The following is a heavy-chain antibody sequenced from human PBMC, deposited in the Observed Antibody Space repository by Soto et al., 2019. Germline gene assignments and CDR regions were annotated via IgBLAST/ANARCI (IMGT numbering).Heavy chain of an antibody. D-gene: IGHD1-26*01. V-gene: IGHV3-48*03. CDR2: ISGSGRTI. CDR1: GFTLSSYE. Sequence: LRLSCAASGFTLSSYEMNWVRQAPGKGLEWVSYISGSGRTIYYADSVKGRFTISRDNAKNSLYLQMNSLRAEDTAVYYCARSGTYEPLYYWGQGTLVTVSS. CDR3: ARSGTYEPLYY. J-gene: IGHJ4*02.